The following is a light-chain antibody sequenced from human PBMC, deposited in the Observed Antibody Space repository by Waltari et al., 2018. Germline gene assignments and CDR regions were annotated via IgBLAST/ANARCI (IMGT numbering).Light chain of an antibody. Sequence: EIVMTQSPATLSVSPGERATLSCRSSQSVDSNLAWYQQKPGQPPRLLLYGASTSATGVPARFSGSGSGTEFTLTISSLQSADFAVYYCQQYYNWPYTFGQGTKLEIK. CDR1: QSVDSN. J-gene: IGKJ2*01. CDR2: GAS. V-gene: IGKV3-15*01. CDR3: QQYYNWPYT.